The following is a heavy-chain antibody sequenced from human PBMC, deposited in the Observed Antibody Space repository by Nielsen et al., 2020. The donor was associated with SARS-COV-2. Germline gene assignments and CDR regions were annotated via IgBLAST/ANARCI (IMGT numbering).Heavy chain of an antibody. CDR1: GGSISSSNW. CDR2: IYHSGST. V-gene: IGHV4-4*02. J-gene: IGHJ3*02. D-gene: IGHD1-14*01. Sequence: SETLSLTCAVSGGSISSSNWWSWVRQPPGKGLEWIGEIYHSGSTNYNPSLKSRVTISVDKSKNQFSLKLSSVTAADTAVYYCARVVEYRRVDAFDIWGQGTMVTVSS. CDR3: ARVVEYRRVDAFDI.